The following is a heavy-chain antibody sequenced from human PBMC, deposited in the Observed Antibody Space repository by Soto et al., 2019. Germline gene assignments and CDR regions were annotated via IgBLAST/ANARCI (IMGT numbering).Heavy chain of an antibody. D-gene: IGHD6-13*01. CDR1: GFTFSSYA. Sequence: EVQLLESGGGXVXXGGSLXXXXXASGFTFSSYAMNWVRQAPGKGLEWVSVISGSGGSTYYADSVKGRFTISRDNSKNTLYLQMNSLRAEDTAVYYCARRSSSWYFDYWGQGTLVTVSS. J-gene: IGHJ4*02. CDR3: ARRSSSWYFDY. CDR2: ISGSGGST. V-gene: IGHV3-23*01.